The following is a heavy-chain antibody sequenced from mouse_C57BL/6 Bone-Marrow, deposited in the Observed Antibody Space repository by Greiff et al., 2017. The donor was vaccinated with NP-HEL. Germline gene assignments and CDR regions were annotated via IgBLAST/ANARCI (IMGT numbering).Heavy chain of an antibody. CDR1: GYTFTDYY. Sequence: VMLVESGAELVRPGASVKLSCKASGYTFTDYYINWVKQRPGQGLEWIARIYPGSGNTYYNEKFKGKATLTAEKSSSTAYMQLSSLTSEDSAVYFCAVGSSPYYFDYWGQGTTLTVSS. V-gene: IGHV1-76*01. CDR3: AVGSSPYYFDY. CDR2: IYPGSGNT. D-gene: IGHD1-1*01. J-gene: IGHJ2*01.